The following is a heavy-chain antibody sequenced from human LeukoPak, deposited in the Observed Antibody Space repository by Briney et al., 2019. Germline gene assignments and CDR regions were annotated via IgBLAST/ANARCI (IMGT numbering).Heavy chain of an antibody. D-gene: IGHD4-23*01. V-gene: IGHV1-18*01. CDR1: GYTFTSYG. CDR2: ISAYNGNT. CDR3: AREDGGNSGYYFDY. J-gene: IGHJ4*02. Sequence: ASVKVSCKASGYTFTSYGIGWVRQAPGQGLEWMGWISAYNGNTNYAQKLQGRVTMTTDTSTSTAYMELRSLRSDDTAVYYCAREDGGNSGYYFDYWGQGTLVTVSS.